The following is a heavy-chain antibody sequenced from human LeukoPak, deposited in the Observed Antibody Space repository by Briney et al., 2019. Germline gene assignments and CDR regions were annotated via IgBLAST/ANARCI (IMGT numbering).Heavy chain of an antibody. CDR3: ARPRLLGDAFDI. CDR2: ISSSGRTI. V-gene: IGHV3-11*04. D-gene: IGHD5-12*01. J-gene: IGHJ3*02. Sequence: PGGSLRLSCAASGFTFSDYYMSWIRQAPGKGLEWVSYISSSGRTIYYADSVKGRFTISSDNAKNSLYLQMNSLRAEDTAVYYCARPRLLGDAFDIWGQGTMVTVSS. CDR1: GFTFSDYY.